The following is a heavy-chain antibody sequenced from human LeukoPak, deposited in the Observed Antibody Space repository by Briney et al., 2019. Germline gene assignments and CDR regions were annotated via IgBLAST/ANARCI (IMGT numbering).Heavy chain of an antibody. CDR2: IIPIFGTA. V-gene: IGHV1-69*13. D-gene: IGHD5-12*01. J-gene: IGHJ4*02. CDR3: ARDLSDYEAFDY. CDR1: GGTFISYA. Sequence: SVKVSCKASGGTFISYAISWVRQAPGQGLEWMGGIIPIFGTANYAQKFQGRVTITADESTSTAYMELSSLRSEDTAVYYCARDLSDYEAFDYWGQGTLVTVSS.